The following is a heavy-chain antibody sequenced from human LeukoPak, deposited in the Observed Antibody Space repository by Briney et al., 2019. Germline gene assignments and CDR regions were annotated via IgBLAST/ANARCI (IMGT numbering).Heavy chain of an antibody. CDR1: AYSISSGYY. Sequence: SETLSLTCTVSAYSISSGYYWGWIRQPPGKGLEWIGRIYHGGSTYYNPSLNSRVTISVDTSKNQFSLKLSSVTAADTAAYYCARETGVWYFDLWGRGTLVTVSS. D-gene: IGHD7-27*01. CDR3: ARETGVWYFDL. CDR2: IYHGGST. V-gene: IGHV4-38-2*02. J-gene: IGHJ2*01.